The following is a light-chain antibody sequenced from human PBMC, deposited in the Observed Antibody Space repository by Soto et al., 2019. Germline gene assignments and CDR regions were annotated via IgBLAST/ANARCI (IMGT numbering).Light chain of an antibody. Sequence: EIQQTQSHSTLSASVGDRVNTTCRASQSISSWLAWYQQKPGKAPKLLIYDASSLEIGVPSRFSGSGSGTEFTLTISSLQPDDFATYYCQQSFSTPNTFGQGTRLEIK. V-gene: IGKV1-5*01. CDR2: DAS. J-gene: IGKJ5*01. CDR3: QQSFSTPNT. CDR1: QSISSW.